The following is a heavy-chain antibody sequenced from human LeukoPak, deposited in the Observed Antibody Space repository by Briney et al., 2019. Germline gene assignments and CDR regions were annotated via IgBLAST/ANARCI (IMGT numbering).Heavy chain of an antibody. CDR1: GGSISSGGYY. CDR2: IYYSGST. J-gene: IGHJ4*02. Sequence: SETLSLTCTVSGGSISSGGYYWSWIRQHPGKGLEWIGYIYYSGSTFYNPSLKSRVTISRDTSKNQFSLKLSSVTAADTAVYYCARGEGDYDFLTGCDYWGQGTLVTVSS. V-gene: IGHV4-31*03. D-gene: IGHD3-9*01. CDR3: ARGEGDYDFLTGCDY.